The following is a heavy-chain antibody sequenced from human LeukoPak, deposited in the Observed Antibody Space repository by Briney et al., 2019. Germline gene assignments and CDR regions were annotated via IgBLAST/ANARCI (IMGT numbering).Heavy chain of an antibody. Sequence: PSETLSLTCTVSGGSISSYYWSWIRQPAGKGLEWIGRIYTSGSTNYNLSLKSRVTMSVDTSKNQFSQKLSSVTAADTAVYYCARTSRSGYDQSAFFDYWGQGTLVTVSS. CDR1: GGSISSYY. V-gene: IGHV4-4*07. J-gene: IGHJ4*02. CDR2: IYTSGST. CDR3: ARTSRSGYDQSAFFDY. D-gene: IGHD5-12*01.